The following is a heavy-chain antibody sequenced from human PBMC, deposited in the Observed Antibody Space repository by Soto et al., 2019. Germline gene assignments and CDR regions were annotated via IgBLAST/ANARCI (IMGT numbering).Heavy chain of an antibody. V-gene: IGHV3-23*01. CDR3: ARYIPGVRYYGMDV. CDR1: AFSLCSYA. D-gene: IGHD2-2*01. Sequence: PGESLRPSCLVSAFSLCSYAMKWVRQVPKKVLECGSQIGESGTPTYYAVSVKGRFTISRNNSGNTLFLEMYSLRAEDSAAYYWARYIPGVRYYGMDVWGQGTTVTVSS. CDR2: IGESGTPT. J-gene: IGHJ6*02.